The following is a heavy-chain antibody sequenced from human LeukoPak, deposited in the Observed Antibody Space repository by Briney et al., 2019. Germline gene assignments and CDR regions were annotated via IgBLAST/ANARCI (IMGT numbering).Heavy chain of an antibody. Sequence: PSETLSLTCPVSGGSISSYYWSWIRQPPGKGRGWIGYIYDSGSTYYNPSLKSRVTISVARSKNQFSLKLSSVTAADTDVYYCARGGATYSDYWGQGTLVTVSS. CDR3: ARGGATYSDY. CDR2: IYDSGST. D-gene: IGHD1-26*01. J-gene: IGHJ4*02. V-gene: IGHV4-59*01. CDR1: GGSISSYY.